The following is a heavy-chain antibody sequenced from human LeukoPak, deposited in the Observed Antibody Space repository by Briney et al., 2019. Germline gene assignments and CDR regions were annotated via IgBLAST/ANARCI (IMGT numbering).Heavy chain of an antibody. J-gene: IGHJ4*02. CDR2: ISGSGGST. Sequence: GGSLRLSCAASGFAFSSYAMSWVRQAPGKGMEWVSAISGSGGSTYYADSVKGRFTISRDNSKNTLYLQMNSLRAEDTAVYYCAKDRDDSSGYWPLGDIWGQGTLVTVSS. D-gene: IGHD3-22*01. V-gene: IGHV3-23*01. CDR1: GFAFSSYA. CDR3: AKDRDDSSGYWPLGDI.